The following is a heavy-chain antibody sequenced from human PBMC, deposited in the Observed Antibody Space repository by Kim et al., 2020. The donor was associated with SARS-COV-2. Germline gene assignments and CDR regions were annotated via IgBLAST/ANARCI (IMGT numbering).Heavy chain of an antibody. CDR1: GGSMTFYY. J-gene: IGHJ4*02. CDR3: ARHRGNYGDFYFDY. V-gene: IGHV4-59*08. CDR2: IYYSGST. D-gene: IGHD4-17*01. Sequence: SETLSLTCTVSGGSMTFYYWSWIRQPPGKGLEWIGYIYYSGSTNYNPSLKSRVTISVDTSKNQFSLKLSSVTAADTAVYYCARHRGNYGDFYFDYWGQGNLVTVSS.